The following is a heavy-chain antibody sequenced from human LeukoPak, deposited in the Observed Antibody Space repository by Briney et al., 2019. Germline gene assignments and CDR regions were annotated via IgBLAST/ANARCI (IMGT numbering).Heavy chain of an antibody. V-gene: IGHV3-48*02. CDR3: ARRFGY. CDR1: GFTFSTYG. Sequence: GGSLRLSCEASGFTFSTYGMNWVRHAPGKGLELVSYISDSSSIIYYADSVKGRFTISRDNAKNSLYLQMNSLRDEDTAVYYCARRFGYWGQGTLVTVSS. J-gene: IGHJ4*02. CDR2: ISDSSSII.